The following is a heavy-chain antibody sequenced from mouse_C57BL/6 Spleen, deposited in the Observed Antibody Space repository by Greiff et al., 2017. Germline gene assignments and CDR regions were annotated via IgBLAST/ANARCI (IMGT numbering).Heavy chain of an antibody. D-gene: IGHD2-3*01. J-gene: IGHJ2*01. V-gene: IGHV5-17*01. CDR1: GFTFSDYG. CDR3: ARRYYGYYDYFDY. CDR2: ISSGSSTI. Sequence: EVKLMESGGGLVKPGGSLKLSCAASGFTFSDYGMHWVRQAPEKGLEWVAYISSGSSTIYYADTVKGRFTISRDNAKNTLFLQLTSLRSEDTAMYYCARRYYGYYDYFDYWGQGTTLTVSS.